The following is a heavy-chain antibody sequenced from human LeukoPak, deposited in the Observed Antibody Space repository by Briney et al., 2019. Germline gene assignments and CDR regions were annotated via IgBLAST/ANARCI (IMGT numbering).Heavy chain of an antibody. CDR2: INHSGST. V-gene: IGHV4-34*01. CDR3: ARLTRWHSSGWTYYFDY. D-gene: IGHD6-19*01. Sequence: SETLSLTCAVYGGSFSGYYWSWLRQPPGKGLEWIGEINHSGSTNYNPSLKSRVTISVDTSKNQFSLKLSSVTAADTAVYYCARLTRWHSSGWTYYFDYWGQGTLVTVSS. CDR1: GGSFSGYY. J-gene: IGHJ4*02.